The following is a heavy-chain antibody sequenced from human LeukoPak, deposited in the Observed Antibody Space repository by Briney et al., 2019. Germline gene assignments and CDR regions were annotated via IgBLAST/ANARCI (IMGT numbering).Heavy chain of an antibody. V-gene: IGHV4-39*01. CDR1: GGSISSSASS. Sequence: SETLSLTCTVSGGSISSSASSWGWIRQPPGKGLEWIGSIHYRGSTYYNPSLKSRVTISVDTSKNQFSLKLSSVTAADTAVYYCAGQSSGYYYYYYGMDVWGQGTTVTVSS. J-gene: IGHJ6*02. CDR2: IHYRGST. D-gene: IGHD3-22*01. CDR3: AGQSSGYYYYYYGMDV.